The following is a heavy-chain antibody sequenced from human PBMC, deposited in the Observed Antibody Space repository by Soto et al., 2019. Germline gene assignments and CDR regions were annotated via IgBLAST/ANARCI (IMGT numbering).Heavy chain of an antibody. J-gene: IGHJ5*02. CDR3: ARDATYSRSWFDWFDP. CDR1: GYTFTGYD. CDR2: INPNSGGT. D-gene: IGHD6-13*01. V-gene: IGHV1-2*02. Sequence: ASVKVSCKASGYTFTGYDMHWVRQAPGQGLEWMGWINPNSGGTNYAQKFQGRVTMTRDTSISTAYMELSRLRSDDTAVYYCARDATYSRSWFDWFDPSGQGTLVTVSS.